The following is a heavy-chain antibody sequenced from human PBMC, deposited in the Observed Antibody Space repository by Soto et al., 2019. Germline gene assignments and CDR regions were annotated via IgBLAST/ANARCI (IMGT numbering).Heavy chain of an antibody. Sequence: QVQLVQSGAEVKKPGASVKVSCKTSGYTFTNFGLSWVRQAPGQGLEWMGWISAYNGNTNYAQNFQGRVTMTTDTATGTAYMELRSRGSDDTAVYYCGRGGTPIDYWGQGTLVTVSS. CDR1: GYTFTNFG. D-gene: IGHD3-16*01. CDR2: ISAYNGNT. CDR3: GRGGTPIDY. J-gene: IGHJ4*02. V-gene: IGHV1-18*01.